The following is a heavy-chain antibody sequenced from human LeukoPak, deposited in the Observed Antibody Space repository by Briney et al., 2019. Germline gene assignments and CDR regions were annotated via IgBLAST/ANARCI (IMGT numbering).Heavy chain of an antibody. Sequence: SETLSLTSTVSGDSISSNYWNWIRQPPGKGLEWIGYIYYSGSTNYNPSLKSRVTISVDTSKNQFSLKLSSVTAADTAVYYCARGFPGGVYYFDYWGQGTLVTVSS. CDR3: ARGFPGGVYYFDY. CDR1: GDSISSNY. J-gene: IGHJ4*02. CDR2: IYYSGST. D-gene: IGHD3-3*01. V-gene: IGHV4-59*01.